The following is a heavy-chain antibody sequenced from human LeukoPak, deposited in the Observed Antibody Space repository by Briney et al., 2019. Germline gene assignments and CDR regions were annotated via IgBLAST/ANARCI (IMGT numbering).Heavy chain of an antibody. CDR2: ISWDGGST. D-gene: IGHD1-26*01. V-gene: IGHV3-43D*03. J-gene: IGHJ4*02. CDR3: AKDNGRYERGYYFDY. Sequence: GGSLRLSCAASGFTFDDYAMHWVRQAPGKGLEWVSLISWDGGSTYYADSVKGRFTISRDNSKNSLYLQMNSLRAEDTALYYCAKDNGRYERGYYFDYWGQETLVTVSS. CDR1: GFTFDDYA.